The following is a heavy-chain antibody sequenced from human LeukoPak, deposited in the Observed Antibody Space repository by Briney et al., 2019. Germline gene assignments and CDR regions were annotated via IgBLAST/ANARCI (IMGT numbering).Heavy chain of an antibody. CDR1: GGSISSGSYY. Sequence: PSQTLSLTCTVSGGSISSGSYYWSWIRQPAGKGLEWVGRIYTSGSTNYNPSLKSRVTISVDTSKNQFSLKLSSVTAADTAVYYCAREWPYSGYMGAFDYWGQGTLVTVSS. J-gene: IGHJ4*02. D-gene: IGHD5-12*01. V-gene: IGHV4-61*02. CDR2: IYTSGST. CDR3: AREWPYSGYMGAFDY.